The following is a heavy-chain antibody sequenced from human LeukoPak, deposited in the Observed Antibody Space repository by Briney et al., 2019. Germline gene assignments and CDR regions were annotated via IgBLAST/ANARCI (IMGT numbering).Heavy chain of an antibody. D-gene: IGHD3-22*01. CDR2: ISAYNGYT. J-gene: IGHJ5*02. Sequence: GASVKVSCKASGYTFTSYGISWVRQAPGQGLEWMGWISAYNGYTKYAEKLQGRVTMTTDTSTRTAYMELRSLRSDDTAVYYCARAKYDSSGYYWFDPWGQGTLVTVSS. CDR1: GYTFTSYG. CDR3: ARAKYDSSGYYWFDP. V-gene: IGHV1-18*01.